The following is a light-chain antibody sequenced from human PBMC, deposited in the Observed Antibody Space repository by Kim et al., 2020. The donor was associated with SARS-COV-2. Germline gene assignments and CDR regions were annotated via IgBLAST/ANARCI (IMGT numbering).Light chain of an antibody. CDR2: QDS. CDR3: QAWDSSTVV. J-gene: IGLJ2*01. CDR1: KLGDKY. V-gene: IGLV3-1*01. Sequence: VAQGQTASITCSGEKLGDKYACWYQQKPGQSPVLVIYQDSKRPSGIPERFSGSNSGNTATLTISGTQAMDEADYYCQAWDSSTVVFGGGTKLTVL.